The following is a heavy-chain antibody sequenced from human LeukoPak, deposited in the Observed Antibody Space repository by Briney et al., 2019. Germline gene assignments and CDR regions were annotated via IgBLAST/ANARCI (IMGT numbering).Heavy chain of an antibody. CDR2: IYYSGST. Sequence: SETLSLTCTVSGGSISSYYWSWIRQPPGKGLEWIGYIYYSGSTSYNPSLKSRVTISVDTSKNQFSLKLSSVTAADTAVYYCARHRKGFWSGYYNYYYYYGMDVWGQGTTVTVSS. CDR3: ARHRKGFWSGYYNYYYYYGMDV. J-gene: IGHJ6*02. CDR1: GGSISSYY. V-gene: IGHV4-59*08. D-gene: IGHD3-3*01.